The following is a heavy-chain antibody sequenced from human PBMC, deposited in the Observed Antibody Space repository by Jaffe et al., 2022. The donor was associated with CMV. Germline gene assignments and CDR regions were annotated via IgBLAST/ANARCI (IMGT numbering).Heavy chain of an antibody. V-gene: IGHV2-26*01. J-gene: IGHJ6*02. D-gene: IGHD2-8*02. CDR2: IFSNDEK. CDR3: ARRVVYAMSYYYYYGMDV. Sequence: QVTLKESGPVLVKPTETLTLTCTVSGFSLSNARMGVSWIRQPPGKALEWLAHIFSNDEKSYSTSLKSRLTISKDTSKSQVVLTMTNMDPVDTATYYCARRVVYAMSYYYYYGMDVWGQGTTVTVSS. CDR1: GFSLSNARMG.